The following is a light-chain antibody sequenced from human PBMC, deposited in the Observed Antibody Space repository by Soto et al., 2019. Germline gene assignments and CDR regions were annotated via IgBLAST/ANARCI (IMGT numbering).Light chain of an antibody. CDR3: QSYDSSLSGYV. V-gene: IGLV1-40*01. Sequence: QSVLTQPPSVSGAPGQRVTISCTGSSSNIGAGYDVHWYQQLPGTAPKLLIYGNSNRPSGVPDRFSGSKSGTSASLAITGLQAEDAADYYCQSYDSSLSGYVFGPGTKLTVL. CDR1: SSNIGAGYD. J-gene: IGLJ1*01. CDR2: GNS.